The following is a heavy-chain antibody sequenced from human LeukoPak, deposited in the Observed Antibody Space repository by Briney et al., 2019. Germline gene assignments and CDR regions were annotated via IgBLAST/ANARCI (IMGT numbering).Heavy chain of an antibody. CDR3: AREYDSSGHYYRAPFDY. J-gene: IGHJ4*02. CDR2: IYYSGST. D-gene: IGHD3-22*01. Sequence: PSETLSLTCTVSGGSISSSSYYWGWIRQPPGKGLECIGNIYYSGSTYYNPSPKSRVTISVGTSKNQFSLKLSSVTAADTAVYYCAREYDSSGHYYRAPFDYWGQGTLVTVSS. V-gene: IGHV4-39*02. CDR1: GGSISSSSYY.